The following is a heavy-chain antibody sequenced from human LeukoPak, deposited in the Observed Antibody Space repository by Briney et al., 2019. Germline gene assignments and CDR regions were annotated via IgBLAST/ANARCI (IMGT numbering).Heavy chain of an antibody. V-gene: IGHV1-46*01. CDR2: INLSGGST. CDR3: ARGDCGSTSCYYFDC. Sequence: ASVKVSCKASGYTFTSYYMHWVRQAPGQGLEWMGIINLSGGSTRYAQRFQGRITMTRDTSTSTVYMELSSLRSEDTAVYYCARGDCGSTSCYYFDCWGQGTLVTVSS. CDR1: GYTFTSYY. J-gene: IGHJ4*02. D-gene: IGHD2-2*01.